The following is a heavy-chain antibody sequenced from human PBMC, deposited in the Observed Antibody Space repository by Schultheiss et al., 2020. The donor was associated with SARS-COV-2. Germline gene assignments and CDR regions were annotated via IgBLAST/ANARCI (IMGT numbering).Heavy chain of an antibody. CDR1: GFTFSSYE. J-gene: IGHJ4*02. V-gene: IGHV3-48*03. CDR3: ARGPYLLVGATTGDY. CDR2: ISSSGSTI. D-gene: IGHD1-26*01. Sequence: GESLKISCAASGFTFSSYEMNWVRQAPGKGLEWVSYISSSGSTIYYADSVKGRFTISRDNAKNSLYLQMNSLRAEDTAVYYCARGPYLLVGATTGDYWGQGTLVTVSS.